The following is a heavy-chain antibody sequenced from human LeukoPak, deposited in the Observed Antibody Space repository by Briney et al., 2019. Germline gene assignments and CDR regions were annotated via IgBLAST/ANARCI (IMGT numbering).Heavy chain of an antibody. CDR3: ARAGRDYVWGSYRYFDY. D-gene: IGHD3-16*02. Sequence: SETLSLTCTVSGVSFVRDAYFWTWIRQPPGKGPEWIGYIYYSGSTYYNPSLKSRVTISVDTSKNQFSLKLSSVTAADTAVYYCARAGRDYVWGSYRYFDYWGQGTLVTVSS. V-gene: IGHV4-30-4*01. CDR2: IYYSGST. CDR1: GVSFVRDAYF. J-gene: IGHJ4*02.